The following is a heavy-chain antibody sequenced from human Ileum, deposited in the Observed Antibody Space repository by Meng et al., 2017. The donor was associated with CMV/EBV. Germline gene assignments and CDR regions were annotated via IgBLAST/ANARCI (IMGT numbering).Heavy chain of an antibody. Sequence: GGSLRLSCVASGFTFSNYAMLWVRQAPGKGLEWVSIFYSGGSKISYADSVKGRFTISRDDAENTLYLQMNSLTTDDTAVYYCAKLGSTKCFDYWGQGTLVTVSS. D-gene: IGHD1-1*01. CDR2: FYSGGSKI. J-gene: IGHJ4*02. CDR3: AKLGSTKCFDY. CDR1: GFTFSNYA. V-gene: IGHV3-23*03.